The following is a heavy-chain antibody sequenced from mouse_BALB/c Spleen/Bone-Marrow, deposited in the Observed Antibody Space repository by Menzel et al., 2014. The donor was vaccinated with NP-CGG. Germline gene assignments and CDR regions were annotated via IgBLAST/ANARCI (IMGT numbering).Heavy chain of an antibody. CDR3: AKGDGNYPFYAMDY. V-gene: IGHV1-80*01. J-gene: IGHJ4*01. D-gene: IGHD2-1*01. CDR1: GYAFSSYW. CDR2: IYPGDGDT. Sequence: VKLMESGAELVRPGSSVKISCKASGYAFSSYWMNWVKQRPGQGLEWIGQIYPGDGDTNYNGKVKGKATLTADKSSSTAYMQLSSLTSEDSAVYFCAKGDGNYPFYAMDYWGQGTTVTVSS.